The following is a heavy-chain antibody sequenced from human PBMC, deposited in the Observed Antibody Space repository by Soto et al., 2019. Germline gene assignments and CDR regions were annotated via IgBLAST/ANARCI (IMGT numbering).Heavy chain of an antibody. J-gene: IGHJ4*02. V-gene: IGHV3-23*01. CDR2: ISGSGSGT. CDR1: GFRFSSYA. Sequence: EVPLLESGGGLVQPGGSLRLACAASGFRFSSYAMSWVRQAPGKGLEWVSGISGSGSGTYYADSVKGRFTISRDNSRNTLYLQMTSLRADDTAVYYCAAPSAHDYWGQGTLVTVSS. D-gene: IGHD3-10*01. CDR3: AAPSAHDY.